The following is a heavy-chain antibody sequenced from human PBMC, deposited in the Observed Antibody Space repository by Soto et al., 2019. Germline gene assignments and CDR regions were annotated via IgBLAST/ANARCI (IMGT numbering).Heavy chain of an antibody. Sequence: GGSLRLSCAASGFTFSSYGMHWVRQAPGKGLEWVAVISYDGSNKYYADSVKGRFTISRDNSKNTLYLQMNSLRAEDTAVYYCAKDYCSGGSCYSAGVAFDIWGQGTMVTVSS. J-gene: IGHJ3*02. CDR3: AKDYCSGGSCYSAGVAFDI. V-gene: IGHV3-30*18. CDR1: GFTFSSYG. D-gene: IGHD2-15*01. CDR2: ISYDGSNK.